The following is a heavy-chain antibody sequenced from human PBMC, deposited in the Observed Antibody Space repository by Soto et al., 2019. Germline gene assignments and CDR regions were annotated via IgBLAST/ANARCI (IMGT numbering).Heavy chain of an antibody. V-gene: IGHV4-31*03. Sequence: QVQLQESGPGLVKPSQTLSLTCTVSGGSISSGGYYWSWIRQHPGKGLEWIGYIYYSGSTYYNPYRKSRVTLSVDTSKNPFSLKLSSVTAADTAVYYCARSLVGVSARGFDIWGQGTMVTVSS. CDR2: IYYSGST. D-gene: IGHD2-15*01. J-gene: IGHJ3*02. CDR3: ARSLVGVSARGFDI. CDR1: GGSISSGGYY.